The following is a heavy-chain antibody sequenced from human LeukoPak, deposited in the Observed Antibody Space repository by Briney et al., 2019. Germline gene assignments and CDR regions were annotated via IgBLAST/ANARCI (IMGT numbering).Heavy chain of an antibody. Sequence: GGSLRLSCAASGFTFSSYEMNWVRQAPGKGLEWVSYISSSGSTIYYADSVKGRFTISRDNAKNSLYLQMNSLRAEDTAVYYCARELSRILARTLDYWGQGTLVTVSS. CDR3: ARELSRILARTLDY. D-gene: IGHD2-15*01. J-gene: IGHJ4*02. CDR2: ISSSGSTI. CDR1: GFTFSSYE. V-gene: IGHV3-48*03.